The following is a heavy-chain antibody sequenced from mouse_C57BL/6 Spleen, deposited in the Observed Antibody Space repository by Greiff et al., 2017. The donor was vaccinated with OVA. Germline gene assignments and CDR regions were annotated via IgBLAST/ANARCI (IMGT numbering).Heavy chain of an antibody. J-gene: IGHJ1*03. D-gene: IGHD4-1*01. V-gene: IGHV5-16*01. CDR2: INYDGSST. Sequence: EVKVVESEGGLVQPGRSMKLSCTASGFTFSDYYMAWVRQVPEKGLEWVANINYDGSSTYYLDSLKSRFIISRDNAKNILYLQMSSLKSEDTATYYCARDLGRGYFDVWGTGTTVTVSS. CDR3: ARDLGRGYFDV. CDR1: GFTFSDYY.